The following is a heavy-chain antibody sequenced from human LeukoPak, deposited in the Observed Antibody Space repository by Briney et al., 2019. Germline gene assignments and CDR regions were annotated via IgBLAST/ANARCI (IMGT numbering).Heavy chain of an antibody. Sequence: PSETLCLTCTVSGGSISSYYWSWIRQPPGKGLEWIGYIYYSGSTNYNPSLKSRVTISVDTSKNQFSLKLSSVTAADTAVYYCARAALDYDFWSGYYDYWGQGTLATVSS. CDR3: ARAALDYDFWSGYYDY. V-gene: IGHV4-59*01. D-gene: IGHD3-3*01. CDR1: GGSISSYY. J-gene: IGHJ4*02. CDR2: IYYSGST.